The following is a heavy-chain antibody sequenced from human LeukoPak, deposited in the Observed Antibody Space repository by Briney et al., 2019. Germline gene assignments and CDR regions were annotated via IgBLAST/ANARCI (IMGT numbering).Heavy chain of an antibody. V-gene: IGHV1-3*01. D-gene: IGHD3-22*01. CDR3: ARDFDYYDSSSRVDY. J-gene: IGHJ4*02. CDR2: INAGNGDT. Sequence: ASVKVSCKASGYTFSDYAMHWVRQAPGQRLEWMGWINAGNGDTRYSQKLQGRVTMTTDTSTSTAYMELRSLRSDDTAVYYCARDFDYYDSSSRVDYWGQGTLVTVSS. CDR1: GYTFSDYA.